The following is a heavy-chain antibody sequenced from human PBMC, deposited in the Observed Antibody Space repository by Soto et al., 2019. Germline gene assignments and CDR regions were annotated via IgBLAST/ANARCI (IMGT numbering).Heavy chain of an antibody. V-gene: IGHV3-23*01. J-gene: IGHJ4*02. Sequence: EVQLLESGGGLVQPGGSLRLSCAASGFTFSSYAMSWVRQAPGKGLDWVSVISGSGENTYYADSVKGRFTISRDNSKNTIYLQMNIRRAEDTTVYYCARGRIAVSGDHHCFDSWGQGTLVTVSS. CDR2: ISGSGENT. D-gene: IGHD6-19*01. CDR3: ARGRIAVSGDHHCFDS. CDR1: GFTFSSYA.